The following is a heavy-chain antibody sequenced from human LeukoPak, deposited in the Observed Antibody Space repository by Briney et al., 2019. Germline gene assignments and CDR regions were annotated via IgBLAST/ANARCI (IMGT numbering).Heavy chain of an antibody. V-gene: IGHV1-18*01. CDR1: GYTFTSYG. J-gene: IGHJ5*02. Sequence: ASVKVSCKASGYTFTSYGISWVRQAPGQGLEWMGWISAYNGNTNYAQKLQGRVTMTTDTSTRTAYMELRSLRSDDTAVYYCARISVGYCTNGVCPNWFDPWGQGTLVTVSS. CDR3: ARISVGYCTNGVCPNWFDP. CDR2: ISAYNGNT. D-gene: IGHD2-8*01.